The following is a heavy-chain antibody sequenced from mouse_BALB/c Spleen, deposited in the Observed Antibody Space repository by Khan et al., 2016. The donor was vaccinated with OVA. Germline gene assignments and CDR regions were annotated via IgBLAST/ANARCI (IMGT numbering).Heavy chain of an antibody. CDR2: INTNGGST. CDR1: GFTFSSYG. V-gene: IGHV5-6-3*01. J-gene: IGHJ2*01. CDR3: ARMARTIN. Sequence: EVELVESGGGLVPPGGSLKLSCAASGFTFSSYGMSWVRQTPDKRLELVATINTNGGSTYYPDRVSGRFIISRDNAKHTRYLQMSSLKSEDTARYYCARMARTINWGQGTTLTVSS. D-gene: IGHD2-3*01.